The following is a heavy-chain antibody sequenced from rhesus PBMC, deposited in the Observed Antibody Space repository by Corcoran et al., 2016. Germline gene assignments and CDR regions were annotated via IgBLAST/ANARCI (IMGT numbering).Heavy chain of an antibody. J-gene: IGHJ4*01. Sequence: QVQLQESGPGLVKPSETLSLTCAVSGYSISSGYYCGWIRQPPGKGLEWSGRIYGSGGRNSLNPSLKSRGTLSVSTSKNQFSLKLSAVTAADTAVYYCARDGDTVGTVHFDYWGQGVLVTVSS. CDR2: IYGSGGRN. CDR1: GYSISSGYY. CDR3: ARDGDTVGTVHFDY. V-gene: IGHV4S14*01. D-gene: IGHD5-24*01.